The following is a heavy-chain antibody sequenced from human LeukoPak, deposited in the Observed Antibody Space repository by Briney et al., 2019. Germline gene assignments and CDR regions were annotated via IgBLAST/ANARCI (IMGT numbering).Heavy chain of an antibody. J-gene: IGHJ3*02. CDR2: IDLAGEYT. V-gene: IGHV3-74*01. CDR3: ASGNSHAFDI. CDR1: GFTFSDYW. Sequence: PGGSQRLSWAASGFTFSDYWMHWVRQAPGKGLVWVSRIDLAGEYTTYADSVRGRFTISRDNAKNTLYLQMNSLRAEDAAVYYCASGNSHAFDIWGQGTMVTVSS.